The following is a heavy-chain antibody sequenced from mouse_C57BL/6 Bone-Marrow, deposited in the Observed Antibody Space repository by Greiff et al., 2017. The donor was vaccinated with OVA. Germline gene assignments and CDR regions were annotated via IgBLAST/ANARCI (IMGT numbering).Heavy chain of an antibody. J-gene: IGHJ2*01. D-gene: IGHD1-1*01. V-gene: IGHV1-81*01. CDR2: IYPRSGNT. CDR1: GYTFTSYG. CDR3: ARRVIYYYGSSYELDY. Sequence: VQLQQSGAELARPGASVKLSCKASGYTFTSYGISWVKQRTGQGLEWIGEIYPRSGNTYYNEKFKGKATLTADKSSSTAYMELRSLTSEDSAVYFCARRVIYYYGSSYELDYWGQGTTLTVSS.